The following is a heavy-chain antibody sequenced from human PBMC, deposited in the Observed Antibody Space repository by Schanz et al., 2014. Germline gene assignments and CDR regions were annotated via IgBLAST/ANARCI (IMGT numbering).Heavy chain of an antibody. D-gene: IGHD3-3*01. J-gene: IGHJ4*02. CDR2: IKQDESER. CDR1: GLTFSTYW. Sequence: EVQLVESGGGLVQPGGSLRLSCAASGLTFSTYWMSWVRQAPGKGLEWVANIKQDESERSYVDSVKGRFTISRDNAKNSLYLQMNSLRAEDTAVYYCARDKGGYYPFDYWGQGTLVTVSS. CDR3: ARDKGGYYPFDY. V-gene: IGHV3-7*01.